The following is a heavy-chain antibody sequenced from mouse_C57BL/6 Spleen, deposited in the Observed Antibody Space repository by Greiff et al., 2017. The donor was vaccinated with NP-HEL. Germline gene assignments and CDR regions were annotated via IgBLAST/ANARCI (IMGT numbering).Heavy chain of an antibody. D-gene: IGHD4-1*01. V-gene: IGHV5-6*01. Sequence: EVQGVESGGDLVKPGGSLKLSCAASGFTFSSYGMSWVRQTPDKRLEWVATISSGGSYTYYPDSVKGRFTISRDNAKNTLYLQMSSLKSEDTAMYYCARRGTGTEDYWGQGTTLTVSS. CDR3: ARRGTGTEDY. J-gene: IGHJ2*01. CDR2: ISSGGSYT. CDR1: GFTFSSYG.